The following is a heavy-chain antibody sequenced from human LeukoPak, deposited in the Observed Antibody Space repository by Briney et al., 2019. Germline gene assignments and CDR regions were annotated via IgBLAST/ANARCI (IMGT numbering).Heavy chain of an antibody. J-gene: IGHJ6*04. V-gene: IGHV3-23*01. Sequence: GGSLRLSCAASGFTFSCYAMSWVRQAPGKGLEWVSAISGSGGSTYYADSVKGRFTISRDSAKNSLYLQMNSLRAEDTAVYYCAELGITMIGGVWGKGTTVTISS. CDR2: ISGSGGST. CDR1: GFTFSCYA. D-gene: IGHD3-10*02. CDR3: AELGITMIGGV.